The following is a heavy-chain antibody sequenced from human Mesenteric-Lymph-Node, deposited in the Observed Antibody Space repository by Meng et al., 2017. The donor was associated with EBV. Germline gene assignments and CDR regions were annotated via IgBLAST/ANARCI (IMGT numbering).Heavy chain of an antibody. CDR2: GGT. J-gene: IGHJ4*02. V-gene: IGHV4-34*01. D-gene: IGHD6-13*01. CDR3: ARKEQQLVHYFDY. Sequence: GGTNYNPSLKSRVTISVDTSKNQFSLKLSSVTAADTAVYYCARKEQQLVHYFDYWGQGTLVTVSS.